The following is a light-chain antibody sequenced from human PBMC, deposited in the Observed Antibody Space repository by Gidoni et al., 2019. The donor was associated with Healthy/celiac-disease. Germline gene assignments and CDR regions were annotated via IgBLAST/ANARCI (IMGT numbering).Light chain of an antibody. Sequence: DIQMTQSPSTLSASVGDRVTITCRASQSISSWLAWYQQKPGKAPPLLIYKASSLESGVPSRFSGSGSGTEFTLTISSLQPDDFATYYCQQYNSYSPWTFGQGTKVEIK. CDR3: QQYNSYSPWT. J-gene: IGKJ1*01. V-gene: IGKV1-5*03. CDR2: KAS. CDR1: QSISSW.